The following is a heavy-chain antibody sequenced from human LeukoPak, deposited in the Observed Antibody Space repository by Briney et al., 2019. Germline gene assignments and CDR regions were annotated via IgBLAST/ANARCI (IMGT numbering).Heavy chain of an antibody. CDR3: AKVGGSSGYYDFDY. J-gene: IGHJ4*02. CDR1: GFTFSSYA. V-gene: IGHV3-23*01. D-gene: IGHD3-22*01. CDR2: ISGSGGST. Sequence: GGSLRLSCAASGFTFSSYAVSWVRQAPGNGLEWVSAISGSGGSTYYADSVKGRFTISRDNSKNTLYLQMNSLRAEDTAVYYCAKVGGSSGYYDFDYWGQGTLVTVSS.